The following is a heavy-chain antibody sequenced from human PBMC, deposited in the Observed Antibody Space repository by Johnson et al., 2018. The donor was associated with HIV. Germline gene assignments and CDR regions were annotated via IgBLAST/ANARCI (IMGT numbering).Heavy chain of an antibody. V-gene: IGHV3-15*01. CDR1: GFNFNHAW. CDR2: IISERDGGTT. CDR3: ATDLFSLIIEDDAFDT. Sequence: VLLLESGGGLVQPGKSLRLSCEASGFNFNHAWMSWVRQAPGKGLEWVGRIISERDGGTTYYSAPVKDSFTISRDDSTNTLYLQMNSLKIEDTAVYYCATDLFSLIIEDDAFDTWGQGTMVTVSS. J-gene: IGHJ3*02.